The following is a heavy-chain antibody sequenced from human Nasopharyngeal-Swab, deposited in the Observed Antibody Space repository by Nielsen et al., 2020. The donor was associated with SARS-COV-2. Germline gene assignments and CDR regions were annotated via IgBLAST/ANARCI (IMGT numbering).Heavy chain of an antibody. V-gene: IGHV3-23*01. J-gene: IGHJ6*03. CDR3: ARDRTNDYYYYMDV. D-gene: IGHD1-1*01. CDR2: ISGSGGST. CDR1: GFTFSSYA. Sequence: GESLKISCVVSGFTFSSYAMSWVRQAPGKGLEWVSAISGSGGSTYYADSVKGRFTISRDNSKNTPYLQMNSLRAEDTAVYYCARDRTNDYYYYMDVWGKGTTVTVSS.